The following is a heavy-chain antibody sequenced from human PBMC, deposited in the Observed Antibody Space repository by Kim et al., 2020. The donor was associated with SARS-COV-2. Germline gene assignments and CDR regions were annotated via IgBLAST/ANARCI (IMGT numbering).Heavy chain of an antibody. V-gene: IGHV3-64D*09. CDR2: ISSNGGST. D-gene: IGHD6-19*01. CDR3: VKEKYSSGWTVFDY. CDR1: GFTFSSYA. Sequence: GGSLRLSCSASGFTFSSYAMHWVRQAPGKGLEYVSAISSNGGSTYYADSVKGRFTISRDNSKNTLYLQMSSLRAEDTAVYYCVKEKYSSGWTVFDYWGQGTLVTVSS. J-gene: IGHJ4*02.